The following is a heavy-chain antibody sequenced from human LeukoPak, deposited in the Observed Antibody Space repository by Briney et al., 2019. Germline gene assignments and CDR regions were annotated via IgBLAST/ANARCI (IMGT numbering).Heavy chain of an antibody. J-gene: IGHJ4*02. CDR3: AKDRPYYYDSSGYYIPYYFDY. CDR1: GYTFTSYG. Sequence: GASVTVSCKASGYTFTSYGISWVRQAPGQGLEWMGWISAYNGNTNYAQKLQGRVTMTTDTSTSTAYMELRSLRSDDTAVYYCAKDRPYYYDSSGYYIPYYFDYWGQGTLVTVSS. V-gene: IGHV1-18*01. CDR2: ISAYNGNT. D-gene: IGHD3-22*01.